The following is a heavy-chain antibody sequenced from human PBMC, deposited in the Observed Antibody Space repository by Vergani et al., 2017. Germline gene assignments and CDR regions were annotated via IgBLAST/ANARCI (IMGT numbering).Heavy chain of an antibody. D-gene: IGHD2-2*01. CDR3: ARDYSGDIVVVPAAHDAFDI. CDR1: GGSFSGYY. CDR2: INHSGST. V-gene: IGHV4-34*01. Sequence: QVQLQQWGAGLLKPSETLSLTCAVYGGSFSGYYWSWTRQPPGKGLEWIGEINHSGSTNYNPSLKSRVTISVDMSKNQFSLKLSSVTAADTAVYYCARDYSGDIVVVPAAHDAFDIWGQGTMVTVSS. J-gene: IGHJ3*02.